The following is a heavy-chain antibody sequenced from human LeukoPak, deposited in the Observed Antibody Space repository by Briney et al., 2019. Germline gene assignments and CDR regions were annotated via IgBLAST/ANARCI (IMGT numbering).Heavy chain of an antibody. CDR1: GFTFNNYG. Sequence: GGSLRLSCAASGFTFNNYGMTWVRQVPGKGLEWVSVISGTSGSTYYADFVKGRFTISRDNFKSTLYLQVNSVRAEDTAIYYCAKGPPVGSNDWNFDSWGQGILVTVSS. V-gene: IGHV3-23*01. CDR3: AKGPPVGSNDWNFDS. CDR2: ISGTSGST. J-gene: IGHJ4*02. D-gene: IGHD3-9*01.